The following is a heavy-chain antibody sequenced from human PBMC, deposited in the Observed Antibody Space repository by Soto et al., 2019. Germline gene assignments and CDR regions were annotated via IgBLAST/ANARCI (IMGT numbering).Heavy chain of an antibody. Sequence: QVQLVESGGGVVQPGRSLRLSCAASGFTFSNFGMHCVRQAPGKGLEWVAALSSDGSDEYYSDSVKGRFTISRDNSKNTLFLQMNSLRVEDTAVYYCAKGSEVARQELDYWGQGTLVTVSS. CDR3: AKGSEVARQELDY. CDR1: GFTFSNFG. V-gene: IGHV3-30*18. D-gene: IGHD2-15*01. CDR2: LSSDGSDE. J-gene: IGHJ4*02.